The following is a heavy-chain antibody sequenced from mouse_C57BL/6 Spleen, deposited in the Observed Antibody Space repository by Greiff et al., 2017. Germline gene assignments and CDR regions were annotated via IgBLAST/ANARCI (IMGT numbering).Heavy chain of an antibody. D-gene: IGHD1-1*01. CDR3: ACSYYYGSSPYYFDY. CDR2: IHPNSGST. J-gene: IGHJ2*01. Sequence: VQLQQPGAELVKPGASVKLSCKASGYTFTSYWMHWVKQRPGQGLEWIGMIHPNSGSTNYNEKFKSKATLTVDKSSSTAYMQLSSLTSEDSAVYYCACSYYYGSSPYYFDYWGQGTTLTVSS. CDR1: GYTFTSYW. V-gene: IGHV1-64*01.